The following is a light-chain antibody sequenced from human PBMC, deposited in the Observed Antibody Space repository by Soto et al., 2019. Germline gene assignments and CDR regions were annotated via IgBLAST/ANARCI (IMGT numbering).Light chain of an antibody. J-gene: IGLJ3*02. CDR2: EDS. CDR1: RSDVGGYKL. Sequence: QSALTQPASVSGSPGQSITITCTGTRSDVGGYKLVSWYQQHPGKAPKLMIYEDSKRPSGLFNRFSGSKSGNTASLTISGLQAEDEADYYCSSYAGSSTWVFGGGTKLTVL. V-gene: IGLV2-23*01. CDR3: SSYAGSSTWV.